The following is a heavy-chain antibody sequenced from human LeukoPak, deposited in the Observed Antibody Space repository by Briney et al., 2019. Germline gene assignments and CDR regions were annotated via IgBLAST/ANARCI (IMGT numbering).Heavy chain of an antibody. Sequence: GASVKVSCKASGYPFPSYDISWVRQAPGQGLEWMGRINSYSGNTKYVQNLQGRVTMTTDTSTSTTYMELRSLRSDDMAVYYCARDIAARLDSWGQGTLVTVSS. CDR3: ARDIAARLDS. J-gene: IGHJ4*02. CDR2: INSYSGNT. CDR1: GYPFPSYD. V-gene: IGHV1-18*03. D-gene: IGHD6-6*01.